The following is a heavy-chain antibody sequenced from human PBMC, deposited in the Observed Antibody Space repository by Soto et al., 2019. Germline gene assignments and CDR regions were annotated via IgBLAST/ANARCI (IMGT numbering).Heavy chain of an antibody. V-gene: IGHV4-59*01. J-gene: IGHJ4*02. D-gene: IGHD3-9*01. Sequence: SETLSLTCTVSGGSISSYYWSWIRQPPGKGLEWIGYIYYSGSTNYNPSLKSRVTISVDTSKNQFSLKLSSVTAADTAVYYCARVGYFDWLLTFDYWGQGTLVTVSS. CDR2: IYYSGST. CDR3: ARVGYFDWLLTFDY. CDR1: GGSISSYY.